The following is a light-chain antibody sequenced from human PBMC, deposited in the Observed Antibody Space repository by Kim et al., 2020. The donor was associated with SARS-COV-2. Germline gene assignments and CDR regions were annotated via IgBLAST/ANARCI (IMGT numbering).Light chain of an antibody. CDR3: QRYGRSPTVT. Sequence: EVVFTQSPCTLSLSPGERATLSCRASQSVSSSNLAWYQQKPGQAPRLLIYGASTRAIGIPDRFSGSGSGTDFTLTVSRLEPEDFAVYSCQRYGRSPTVTFGGETKVDIK. CDR2: GAS. V-gene: IGKV3-20*01. J-gene: IGKJ4*01. CDR1: QSVSSSN.